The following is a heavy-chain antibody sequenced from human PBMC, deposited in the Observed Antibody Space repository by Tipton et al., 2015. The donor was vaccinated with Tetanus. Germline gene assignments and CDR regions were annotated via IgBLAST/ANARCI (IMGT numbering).Heavy chain of an antibody. CDR1: GGSISGYY. J-gene: IGHJ4*02. D-gene: IGHD3-22*01. V-gene: IGHV4-59*07. CDR3: ARIRYYPDSSAFLSDY. Sequence: TPSLTCTVSGGSISGYYWTWMRQPPGKGLEWLGYIYYRGETNYNPSVSSRLTISLDTSKNQVSLRLTSVTAADTAVYFCARIRYYPDSSAFLSDYWGRGIRVTVSS. CDR2: IYYRGET.